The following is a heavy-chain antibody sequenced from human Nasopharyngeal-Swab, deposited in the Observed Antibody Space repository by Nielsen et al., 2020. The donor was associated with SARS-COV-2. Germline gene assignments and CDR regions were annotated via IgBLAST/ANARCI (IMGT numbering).Heavy chain of an antibody. Sequence: SETLSLTCAVFGGSISDYSWNWIRQPPGKGLEWIGEINHTGSTNYNPSLRSRVSASVDTSKRQFSLRLTSVTAADTAVYYCAKEGATGWFDPCGQGTLVTVSS. V-gene: IGHV4-34*01. CDR1: GGSISDYS. J-gene: IGHJ5*02. CDR3: AKEGATGWFDP. CDR2: INHTGST.